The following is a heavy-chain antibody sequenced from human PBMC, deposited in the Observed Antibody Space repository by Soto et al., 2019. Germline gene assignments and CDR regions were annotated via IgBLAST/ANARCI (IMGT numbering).Heavy chain of an antibody. CDR2: MNPINGAA. Sequence: ASVKVSCKASGYDFTAYDINWVRQASGQGLEWMGWMNPINGAAGSARRFQGRVSMTRNTATGTAYLELTSLRSDDTAVYYCGRGPSPRAPAGGTPYYYAMDVWGQGTTVTVSS. CDR3: GRGPSPRAPAGGTPYYYAMDV. J-gene: IGHJ6*02. D-gene: IGHD6-13*01. V-gene: IGHV1-8*02. CDR1: GYDFTAYD.